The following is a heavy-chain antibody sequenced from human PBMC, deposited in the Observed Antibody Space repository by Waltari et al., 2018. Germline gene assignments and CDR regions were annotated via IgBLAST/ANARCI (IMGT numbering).Heavy chain of an antibody. CDR3: AVDFWSGYPPPYYYYMDV. CDR2: IIPIFGTA. D-gene: IGHD3-3*01. J-gene: IGHJ6*03. Sequence: QVQLVQSGAEVKKPGSSVKVSCKASGGTFRSYAISWVRQAPGQGLEWMGGIIPIFGTANYAQKFQGRVTITTDESTSTAYMGLSSLRSEDTAVYYCAVDFWSGYPPPYYYYMDVWGKGTTVTVSS. CDR1: GGTFRSYA. V-gene: IGHV1-69*05.